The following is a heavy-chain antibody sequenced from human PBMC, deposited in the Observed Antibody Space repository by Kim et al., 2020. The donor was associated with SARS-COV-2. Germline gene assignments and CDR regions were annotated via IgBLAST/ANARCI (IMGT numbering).Heavy chain of an antibody. CDR3: ARVEYGRRSWYYFDY. CDR2: ISSSIAYT. D-gene: IGHD6-13*01. Sequence: GGSLRLSCVASGFTFSDYYISWIRQTPGKGLEWISYISSSIAYTKYADSVKGRFTISRDNAKNSLYLQMNSLRADDTAVYYCARVEYGRRSWYYFDYCG. CDR1: GFTFSDYY. V-gene: IGHV3-11*05. J-gene: IGHJ4*01.